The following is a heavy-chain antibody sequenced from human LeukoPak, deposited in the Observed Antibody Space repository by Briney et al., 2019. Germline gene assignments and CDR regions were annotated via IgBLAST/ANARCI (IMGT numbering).Heavy chain of an antibody. CDR1: GYTFTSYD. V-gene: IGHV1-8*01. Sequence: ASVKVSCKASGYTFTSYDINWVRQATGQGLVWMGWMNPNSGNTGYAQKFQGRVTMTRNTSISTAYMELSSLRSEDTAVYYCARGDRQAGGSYGNWGQGTLVTVSS. CDR3: ARGDRQAGGSYGN. CDR2: MNPNSGNT. D-gene: IGHD1-26*01. J-gene: IGHJ4*02.